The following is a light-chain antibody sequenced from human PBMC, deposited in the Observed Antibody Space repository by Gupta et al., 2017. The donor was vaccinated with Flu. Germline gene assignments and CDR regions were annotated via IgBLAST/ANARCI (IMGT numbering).Light chain of an antibody. J-gene: IGKJ2*03. CDR3: MQALQTPYS. CDR2: WGS. CDR1: QSLLDRNGYNY. V-gene: IGKV2-28*01. Sequence: DIVMTQSPLSLPVSPGEPASISCRSSQSLLDRNGYNYLDWYLQKPGQSPQRLIYWGSYRAAGVPDRFSGRGSGTDFTLKISRVEAEDVGVYHCMQALQTPYSFGQGTKLEIK.